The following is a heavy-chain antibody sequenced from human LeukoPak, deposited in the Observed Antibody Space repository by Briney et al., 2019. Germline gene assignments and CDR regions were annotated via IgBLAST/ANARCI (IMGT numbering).Heavy chain of an antibody. CDR2: IYSGGST. J-gene: IGHJ4*02. Sequence: PGGSLRLSCAASGFTVSSNYMSWVRQAPGKGLEWVSVIYSGGSTYSADSVKGRFTISRDNSKNTLYLQMNSLRAEDTAVYYCARDLNYDTSGHYYWGQGTLVTVSS. CDR3: ARDLNYDTSGHYY. CDR1: GFTVSSNY. V-gene: IGHV3-53*01. D-gene: IGHD3-22*01.